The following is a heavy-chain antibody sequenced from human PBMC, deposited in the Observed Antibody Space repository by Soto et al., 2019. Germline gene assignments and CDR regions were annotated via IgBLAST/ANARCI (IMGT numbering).Heavy chain of an antibody. D-gene: IGHD2-2*01. CDR1: GGTFSSYA. CDR3: ARGHAAAQYNWFDP. CDR2: IIPIFGTA. Sequence: VSCKASGGTFSSYAISWVRQAPGQGLEWMGGIIPIFGTANYAQKFQGRVTITADESTSTAYMELSSLRSEDTAVYYCARGHAAAQYNWFDPWGQGTLVTVSS. J-gene: IGHJ5*02. V-gene: IGHV1-69*01.